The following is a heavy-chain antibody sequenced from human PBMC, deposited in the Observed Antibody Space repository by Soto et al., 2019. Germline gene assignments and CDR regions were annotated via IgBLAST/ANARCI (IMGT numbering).Heavy chain of an antibody. V-gene: IGHV4-59*01. CDR1: GDSISNYY. Sequence: ETLSLTCTVSGDSISNYYWSWIRQAPGKGLEWIGFIYHSGNTNYNPSLKSRVTMSIDTSKSQFSLKLNSVTAADTAVYYCARDQGIASSGPFDYWGPGTLVTVSS. CDR2: IYHSGNT. CDR3: ARDQGIASSGPFDY. J-gene: IGHJ4*02. D-gene: IGHD6-13*01.